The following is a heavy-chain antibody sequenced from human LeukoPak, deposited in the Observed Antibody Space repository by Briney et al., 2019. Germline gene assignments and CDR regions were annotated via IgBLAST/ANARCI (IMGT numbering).Heavy chain of an antibody. CDR2: ILADGTTT. J-gene: IGHJ4*02. V-gene: IGHV3-74*03. CDR1: GFIFSDYE. D-gene: IGHD1-7*01. CDR3: ARGNYGFDY. Sequence: GGSLRLSCAASGFIFSDYELYWVRQAPGKGLVRVSRILADGTTTMYADSVKSRFTISRDNAKNTLYLQMNSLRAEDTAAYYCARGNYGFDYWGQGTLVIVSS.